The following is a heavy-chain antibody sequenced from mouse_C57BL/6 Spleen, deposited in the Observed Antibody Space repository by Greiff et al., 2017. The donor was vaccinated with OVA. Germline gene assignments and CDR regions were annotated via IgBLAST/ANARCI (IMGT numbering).Heavy chain of an antibody. CDR1: GYTFTSYW. Sequence: QVQLKQPGAELVMPGASVKLSCKASGYTFTSYWMHWVKQRPGQGLEWIGEIDPSDSYTNYNQKFKGKSTLTVDKSSSTAYMQLSSLTSEDSAVYYCARGGALEYFDYWGQGTTLTVSS. D-gene: IGHD3-1*01. CDR2: IDPSDSYT. J-gene: IGHJ2*01. V-gene: IGHV1-69*01. CDR3: ARGGALEYFDY.